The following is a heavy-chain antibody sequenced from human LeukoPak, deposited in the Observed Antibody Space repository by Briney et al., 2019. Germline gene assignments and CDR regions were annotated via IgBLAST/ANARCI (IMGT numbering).Heavy chain of an antibody. CDR3: ARSRYTYYFDY. J-gene: IGHJ4*02. V-gene: IGHV3-48*03. D-gene: IGHD1-1*01. CDR2: ISSSGTTI. Sequence: GGSLRLSCAASGFIFSSYEMNWVRQAPGKGLEWVSYISSSGTTIYYADSVKGRFTISRDNAKNSLYLQMNSLRAEDTAVYYCARSRYTYYFDYWGQGTLVTVSS. CDR1: GFIFSSYE.